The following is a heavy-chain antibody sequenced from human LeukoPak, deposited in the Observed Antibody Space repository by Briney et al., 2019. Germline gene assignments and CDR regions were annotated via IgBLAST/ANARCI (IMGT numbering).Heavy chain of an antibody. CDR1: GGSISSYY. Sequence: SETLSLTCTVSGGSISSYYWSWIRQPPGKGLEWIGYIYHSGSTNYNPSLKSRVTISVDTSKNQFSLKLSSVTAADTAVYYCARSHYCSGGSCYHFDPWGQGTLVTVSS. D-gene: IGHD2-15*01. V-gene: IGHV4-59*01. CDR2: IYHSGST. J-gene: IGHJ5*02. CDR3: ARSHYCSGGSCYHFDP.